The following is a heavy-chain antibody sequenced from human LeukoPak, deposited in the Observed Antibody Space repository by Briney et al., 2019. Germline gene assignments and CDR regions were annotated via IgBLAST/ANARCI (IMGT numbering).Heavy chain of an antibody. J-gene: IGHJ3*01. CDR1: GYTFSNYA. V-gene: IGHV3-30*02. CDR3: ALLGVVIPPDTYDV. D-gene: IGHD3-3*01. Sequence: GGSLRLSCSAFGYTFSNYAMHWVRQAPGKGLDWVAFIRYDRSDSYYTDSVKGRFTISRDDSKKTLYLQMNSLRTEDTAVYYCALLGVVIPPDTYDVWGQGTLVTVSS. CDR2: IRYDRSDS.